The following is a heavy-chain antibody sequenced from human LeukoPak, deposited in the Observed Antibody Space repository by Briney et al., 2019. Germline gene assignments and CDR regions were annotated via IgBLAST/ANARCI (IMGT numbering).Heavy chain of an antibody. J-gene: IGHJ4*02. Sequence: KAGGSLRLSCAASGFSFRYYTMNWVRQAPGKGLEWASSISSSSSYIHYADSVKGRFSISRDNAKNSLYLQMNSLRAEDTAVYYCARDRNYDGSVYYEDDYFDYWGQGTLVTVSS. CDR3: ARDRNYDGSVYYEDDYFDY. CDR2: ISSSSSYI. V-gene: IGHV3-21*01. CDR1: GFSFRYYT. D-gene: IGHD3-22*01.